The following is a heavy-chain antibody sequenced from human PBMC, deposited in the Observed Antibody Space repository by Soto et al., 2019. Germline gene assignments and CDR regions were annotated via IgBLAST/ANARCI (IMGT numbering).Heavy chain of an antibody. D-gene: IGHD3-9*01. CDR3: ARSTAGLLDH. V-gene: IGHV3-53*01. Sequence: VQLVESGGGLIQHGVSLRLSCVASGFYVSGNYMNWVSQAPGKGLEWVSMIYASDSTYNAESVHGRFLISRDNPRNPLNLQMNILRAEDTDVYYCARSTAGLLDHWGLGTLVTV. CDR1: GFYVSGNY. CDR2: IYASDST. J-gene: IGHJ4*02.